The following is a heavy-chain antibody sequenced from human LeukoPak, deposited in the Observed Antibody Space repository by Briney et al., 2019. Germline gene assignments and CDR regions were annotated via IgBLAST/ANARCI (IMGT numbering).Heavy chain of an antibody. CDR2: IYYSGST. J-gene: IGHJ5*02. CDR3: TRDTGTTGEVKFDP. V-gene: IGHV4-59*12. D-gene: IGHD4-17*01. CDR1: GGSISSYY. Sequence: SETLSLTCTVSGGSISSYYWSWIRQPPGKGLEWIGYIYYSGSTNYNPSLKSRVTLSVDTSKNQFSLKLSSVTAADTAVYFCTRDTGTTGEVKFDPWGQGTLVTVSS.